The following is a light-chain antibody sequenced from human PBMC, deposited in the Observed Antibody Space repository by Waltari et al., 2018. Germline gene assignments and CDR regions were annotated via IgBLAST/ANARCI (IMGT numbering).Light chain of an antibody. CDR2: GAS. CDR3: QHYVRLPAT. J-gene: IGKJ1*01. Sequence: EIVLAQSPGTLSLSTGERATLSCRASQSVSRDLAWYQQEPGQAPRRLLYGASIRATGIPERFSGSGSGTGLSLPITRLEPDDFALYFWQHYVRLPATFGQGTKVEIK. CDR1: QSVSRD. V-gene: IGKV3-20*01.